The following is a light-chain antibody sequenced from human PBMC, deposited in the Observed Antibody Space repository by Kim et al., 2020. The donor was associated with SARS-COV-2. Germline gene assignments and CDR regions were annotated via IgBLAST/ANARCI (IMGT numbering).Light chain of an antibody. CDR3: HQYSNYSET. J-gene: IGKJ1*01. Sequence: DIQMTQSPSTLSASVGDRVTITCRASQSISSWLAWYQQKPGKAPKLLIHKASSLQSGVPSRFSGSGSGTVFTLTISSLQPDDFATYYCHQYSNYSETFGQGTKVEIK. V-gene: IGKV1-5*03. CDR2: KAS. CDR1: QSISSW.